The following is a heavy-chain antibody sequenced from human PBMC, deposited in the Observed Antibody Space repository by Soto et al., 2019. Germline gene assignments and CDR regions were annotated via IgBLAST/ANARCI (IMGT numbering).Heavy chain of an antibody. J-gene: IGHJ5*02. CDR1: GFTFSSYG. Sequence: GGSLRLSCAASGFTFSSYGMHWVRQAPGKGLEWVAVISYDGSNKYYADSVKGRFTISRDNSKNTLYLQMNSLRAEDTAVYYCAKVEAAADFDWFDPWGQRTLVTVSS. V-gene: IGHV3-30*18. CDR3: AKVEAAADFDWFDP. CDR2: ISYDGSNK. D-gene: IGHD6-13*01.